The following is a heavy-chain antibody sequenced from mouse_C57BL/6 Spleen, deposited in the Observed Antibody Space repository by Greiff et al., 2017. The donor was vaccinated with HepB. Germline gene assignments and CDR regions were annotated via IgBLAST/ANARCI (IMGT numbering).Heavy chain of an antibody. CDR2: ISSGGSYT. Sequence: DVHLVESGGDLVKPGGSLKLSCAASGFTFSSYGMSWVRQTPDKRLEWVATISSGGSYTYYPDSVKGRFTISRDNAKNTLYLQMSSLKSEDTAMYYCARQEYYSNPYYFDYWGQGTTLTVSS. J-gene: IGHJ2*01. V-gene: IGHV5-6*01. CDR1: GFTFSSYG. CDR3: ARQEYYSNPYYFDY. D-gene: IGHD2-5*01.